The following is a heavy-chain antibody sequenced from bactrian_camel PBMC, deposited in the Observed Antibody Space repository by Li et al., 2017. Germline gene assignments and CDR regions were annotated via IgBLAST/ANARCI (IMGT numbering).Heavy chain of an antibody. CDR3: ATMVAYSDYLMD. V-gene: IGHV3S40*01. CDR1: GFVFSDYG. J-gene: IGHJ4*01. CDR2: VNPGDSSP. D-gene: IGHD4*01. Sequence: VQLVESGGGTVQPGGSLRLSCVTSGFVFSDYGLSWVRQAPGKGLEWVSTVNPGDSSPTYADSVKGRFTISRDNAKNTVYLQMNSLKPEDTAQYFCATMVAYSDYLMDWGQGTQVTVS.